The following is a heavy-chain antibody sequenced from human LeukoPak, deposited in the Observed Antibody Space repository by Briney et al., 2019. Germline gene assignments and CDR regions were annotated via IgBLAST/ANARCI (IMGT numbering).Heavy chain of an antibody. D-gene: IGHD6-13*01. J-gene: IGHJ6*02. V-gene: IGHV3-23*01. Sequence: GGSLRLSCAASGFTFSSYAMSWVCQAPGKGLEWVSAISGSGGSTYYADSVKGRFTISRDNSKNTLYLQMDSLRAEDTAVYYCAKVKAAAGTYYYGMDVWGQGTTVTVSS. CDR2: ISGSGGST. CDR1: GFTFSSYA. CDR3: AKVKAAAGTYYYGMDV.